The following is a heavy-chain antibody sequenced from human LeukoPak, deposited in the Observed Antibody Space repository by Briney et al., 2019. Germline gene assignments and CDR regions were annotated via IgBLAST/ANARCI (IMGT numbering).Heavy chain of an antibody. CDR1: GYTFTSYG. Sequence: ASVKVSCTASGYTFTSYGISWVRQAPGQGLEWMGWISAYNGNTNYAQKLQGRVTMTTDTSTSTAYMELRSLRSDDTAVYYCARGSSLHMMDAFDIWGQGTMVTVSS. D-gene: IGHD3-16*01. CDR2: ISAYNGNT. CDR3: ARGSSLHMMDAFDI. J-gene: IGHJ3*02. V-gene: IGHV1-18*01.